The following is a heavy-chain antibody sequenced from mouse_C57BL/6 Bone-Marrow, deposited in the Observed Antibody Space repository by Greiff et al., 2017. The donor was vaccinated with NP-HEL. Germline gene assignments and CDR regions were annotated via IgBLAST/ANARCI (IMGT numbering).Heavy chain of an antibody. J-gene: IGHJ4*01. CDR2: IDPENGDT. V-gene: IGHV14-4*01. CDR1: GFNIKDDY. CDR3: TTTITTVVATGDYAMDY. Sequence: EVQLQQSGAELVRPGASVKLSCTASGFNIKDDYMHWVKQRPEQGLEWIGWIDPENGDTEYASKFQGKATITADTSSNTAYLQLSSLTSEDTAVYYCTTTITTVVATGDYAMDYWGQGTSVTVSS. D-gene: IGHD1-1*01.